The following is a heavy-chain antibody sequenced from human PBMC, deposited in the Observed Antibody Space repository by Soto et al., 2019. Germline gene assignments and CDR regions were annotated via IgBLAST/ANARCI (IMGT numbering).Heavy chain of an antibody. Sequence: GASVKVSCKPSGYTFTDYYIHWVRQAPGQRLEWMGTINPGRGSTNFPQNFQGRVTMTRDTSTNTVFMEMTSLRSEDTAMYYCARANYGSGTVFAAYDFWGQGTKVTVSS. J-gene: IGHJ3*01. V-gene: IGHV1-46*01. CDR3: ARANYGSGTVFAAYDF. D-gene: IGHD3-10*01. CDR2: INPGRGST. CDR1: GYTFTDYY.